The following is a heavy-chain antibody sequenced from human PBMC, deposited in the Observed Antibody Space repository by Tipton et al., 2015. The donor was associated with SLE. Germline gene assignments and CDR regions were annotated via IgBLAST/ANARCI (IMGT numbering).Heavy chain of an antibody. J-gene: IGHJ3*02. CDR2: IYYSGST. D-gene: IGHD1-14*01. CDR1: GGSFSSYY. CDR3: ARLNRYDAFDI. Sequence: TLSLTCAVYGGSFSSYYWGWIRQPPGKGLEWIGSIYYSGSTYYNPSLKSRVTISVDTSKNQFSLKLSSVTAADTAVYYCARLNRYDAFDIWGQGTMVTVSS. V-gene: IGHV4-39*07.